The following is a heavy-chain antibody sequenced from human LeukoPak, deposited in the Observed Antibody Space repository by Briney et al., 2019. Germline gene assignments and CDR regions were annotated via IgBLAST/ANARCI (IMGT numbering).Heavy chain of an antibody. CDR2: IIPIFGTA. CDR1: GGTFSSYA. Sequence: SVKVSCKASGGTFSSYAISWVRQAPGQGLEWMGGIIPIFGTANYAQKFQGRVTITADESTSTAYMELSSLRSEDTAVYYCATGVHGIAAAGDYYFDYWGQGTLVTVSS. J-gene: IGHJ4*02. V-gene: IGHV1-69*13. CDR3: ATGVHGIAAAGDYYFDY. D-gene: IGHD6-13*01.